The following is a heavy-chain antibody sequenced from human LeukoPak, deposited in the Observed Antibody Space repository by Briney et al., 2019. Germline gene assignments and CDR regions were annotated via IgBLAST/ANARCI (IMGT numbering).Heavy chain of an antibody. V-gene: IGHV4-4*07. Sequence: SETLSLTCTVSGGSIGDYYWSWIRVPAGKGREWIGRIYTSGTTNYNPSLKSRVSMSVDTSKNQFSLKLSSVTAADTAVDYCARGRYGSGTYYNAYFDYWGQGTVVTVSS. CDR1: GGSIGDYY. CDR2: IYTSGTT. D-gene: IGHD3-10*01. J-gene: IGHJ4*02. CDR3: ARGRYGSGTYYNAYFDY.